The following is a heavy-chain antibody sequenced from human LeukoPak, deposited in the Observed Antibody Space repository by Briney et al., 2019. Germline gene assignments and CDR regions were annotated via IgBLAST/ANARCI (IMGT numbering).Heavy chain of an antibody. CDR2: ISSSSII. J-gene: IGHJ4*02. D-gene: IGHD2-21*02. CDR3: AKSDTYRFDY. Sequence: GGSLRLSCAASGFIFRSYSMNWVRQAPGRGLEWLSYISSSSIIYYADSVKGRFTISRDNAKNSLYLQMNSLRDEDTAVYCCAKSDTYRFDYWGQGTLVTVSS. V-gene: IGHV3-48*02. CDR1: GFIFRSYS.